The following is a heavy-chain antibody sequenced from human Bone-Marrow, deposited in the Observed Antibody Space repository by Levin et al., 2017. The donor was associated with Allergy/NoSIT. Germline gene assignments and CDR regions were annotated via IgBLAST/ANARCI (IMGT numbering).Heavy chain of an antibody. V-gene: IGHV3-23*01. D-gene: IGHD2/OR15-2a*01. Sequence: QPGGSLRLSCAASGLTFGNYAMTWVRQTPGKGLEWVSTISGNGDTTFYADSVKGRFTISRDNSKNTVRLQMSRLSAEDTAVYYCAKGGHFSFFDYWGQGALVTVSS. J-gene: IGHJ4*02. CDR1: GLTFGNYA. CDR2: ISGNGDTT. CDR3: AKGGHFSFFDY.